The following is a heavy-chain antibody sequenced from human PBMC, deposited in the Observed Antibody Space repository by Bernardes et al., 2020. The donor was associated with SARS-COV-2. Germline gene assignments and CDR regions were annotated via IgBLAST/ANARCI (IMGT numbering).Heavy chain of an antibody. CDR2: IYYNGNS. CDR1: GCSISNYY. V-gene: IGHV4-59*01. CDR3: ARGGGNSLEY. J-gene: IGHJ4*02. D-gene: IGHD3-16*01. Sequence: SESLSLTCSVSGCSISNYYWTWIRQPPGKGLEWIGDIYYNGNSKYNPSLKSRVTISLDTSKNQLSLKVTSVTAAGTAVYFCARGGGNSLEYWGRGTLVTVSS.